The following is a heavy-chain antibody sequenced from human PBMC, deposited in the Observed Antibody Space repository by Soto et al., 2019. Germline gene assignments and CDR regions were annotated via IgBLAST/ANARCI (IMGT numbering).Heavy chain of an antibody. CDR1: GDSVSSNSAA. CDR2: TYYRSKWYN. J-gene: IGHJ3*02. CDR3: ARDRAMVRGPRDAFDI. V-gene: IGHV6-1*01. D-gene: IGHD3-10*01. Sequence: SQTLSLTCAISGDSVSSNSAAWNWIRQSPSRGLEWLGRTYYRSKWYNDYAVSVKSRITINPDTSKNQFSLQLNSVTPEDTAVYYCARDRAMVRGPRDAFDIWGQGTMVTVSS.